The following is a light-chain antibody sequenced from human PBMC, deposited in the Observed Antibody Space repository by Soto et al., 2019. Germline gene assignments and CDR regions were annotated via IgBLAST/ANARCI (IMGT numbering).Light chain of an antibody. J-gene: IGLJ2*01. CDR2: DVD. Sequence: QSALTQPASISGSPGQSITISCTGTNSDVGGYNYVSWYQQYPGKAPKLMIYDVDNRPSGVSYRFSDSKSGKTASLTISGLQAEDEADYYCSSYTTSSTVVFGGGTKLTVL. V-gene: IGLV2-14*01. CDR1: NSDVGGYNY. CDR3: SSYTTSSTVV.